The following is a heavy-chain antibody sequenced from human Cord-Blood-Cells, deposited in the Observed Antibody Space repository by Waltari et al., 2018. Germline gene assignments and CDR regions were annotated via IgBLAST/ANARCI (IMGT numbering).Heavy chain of an antibody. V-gene: IGHV3-48*02. D-gene: IGHD3-22*01. CDR1: GFTFSSYS. CDR2: ISSSSSTI. J-gene: IGHJ4*02. Sequence: EVQLVESGGGLVQPGGSLRLSCAASGFTFSSYSLKRVRQAPGKGLEWVSYISSSSSTIYYADSVKGRFTISRDNAKNSLYLQMNSLRDEDTAVYYCARDLGYDSSHSYFDYWGQGTLVTVSS. CDR3: ARDLGYDSSHSYFDY.